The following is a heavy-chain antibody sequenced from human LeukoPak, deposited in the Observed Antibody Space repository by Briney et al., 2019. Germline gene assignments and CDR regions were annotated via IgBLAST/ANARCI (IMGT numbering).Heavy chain of an antibody. CDR2: ISYDGSNK. CDR3: ARDSEDIVVVPAASDY. V-gene: IGHV3-30-3*01. CDR1: GFTFSSYA. Sequence: PGGSLRLSCAASGFTFSSYAMPWVRQAPGKGLEWVAVISYDGSNKYYADSVKGRFTISRDNSKNTLYLQMNSLRAADTAVYYCARDSEDIVVVPAASDYWGQGTLVTVSS. D-gene: IGHD2-2*01. J-gene: IGHJ4*02.